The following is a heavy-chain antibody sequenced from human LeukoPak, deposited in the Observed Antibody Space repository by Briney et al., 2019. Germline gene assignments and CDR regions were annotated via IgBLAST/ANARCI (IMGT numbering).Heavy chain of an antibody. CDR2: INPNSGGT. Sequence: ASVKVSCKAYGYSFSGYYIYWLRQAPGQGLEWMGWINPNSGGTNYAQKFQGRVTMTRDTSISTAYMELSRLRSDDTAVYYCARGSYVLRYFDWLLGFFDYWGQGTLVTVSS. J-gene: IGHJ4*02. V-gene: IGHV1-2*02. D-gene: IGHD3-9*01. CDR3: ARGSYVLRYFDWLLGFFDY. CDR1: GYSFSGYY.